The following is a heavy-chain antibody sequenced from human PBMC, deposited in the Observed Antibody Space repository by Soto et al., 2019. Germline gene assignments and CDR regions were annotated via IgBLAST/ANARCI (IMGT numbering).Heavy chain of an antibody. CDR1: GFTFSSYA. V-gene: IGHV3-23*01. Sequence: GSLRLSCATSGFTFSSYAMSGVRQAPGKGLEWVSVVSGSGDSTYYADSVKGRFTVSRDNSKTTLYLQMNSLRAEDTAVYYCAKPLGTMVRGVIITKYYFDYWGQGTLVTVSS. J-gene: IGHJ4*02. D-gene: IGHD3-10*01. CDR2: VSGSGDST. CDR3: AKPLGTMVRGVIITKYYFDY.